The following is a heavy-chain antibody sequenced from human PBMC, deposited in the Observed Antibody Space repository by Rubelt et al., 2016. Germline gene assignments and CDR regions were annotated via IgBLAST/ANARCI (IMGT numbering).Heavy chain of an antibody. D-gene: IGHD3-9*01. CDR3: ASPPYDILTGYDYYYGMDV. J-gene: IGHJ6*02. Sequence: QVQLVQSGAEVKKPGSSVKVSCKASGGTFSSYAISWVRQAPGQGLEWMGGIIPIFGTANYAQKFQDRVTITADKSTSTAYMELSSLISEDTAVYYCASPPYDILTGYDYYYGMDVWGQGTTVTVSS. CDR1: GGTFSSYA. CDR2: IIPIFGTA. V-gene: IGHV1-69*06.